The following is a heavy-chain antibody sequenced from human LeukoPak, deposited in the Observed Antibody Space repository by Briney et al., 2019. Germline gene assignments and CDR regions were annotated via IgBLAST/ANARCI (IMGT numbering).Heavy chain of an antibody. Sequence: SETLSLTCTVSGGSISSGGYYWSWIRQHPGKGLEWIGYIYYSGSTYYNPSLKSRVTISVDTSKNQFSLKLSSVTAADTAVYYSARGYCSGGSCYFDYWGQGTLVTVSS. CDR1: GGSISSGGYY. CDR2: IYYSGST. J-gene: IGHJ4*02. D-gene: IGHD2-15*01. V-gene: IGHV4-31*03. CDR3: ARGYCSGGSCYFDY.